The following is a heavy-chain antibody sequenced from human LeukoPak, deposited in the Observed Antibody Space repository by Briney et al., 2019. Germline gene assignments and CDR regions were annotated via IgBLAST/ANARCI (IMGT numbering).Heavy chain of an antibody. J-gene: IGHJ4*02. D-gene: IGHD6-19*01. Sequence: PSETLSLTSAVYGGSFSGYYWSWIRQPPGKGLEWIGEINHSGSTNYNPSLKSRVTISVDTSKNQFSLKLSSVTAADTAVYYCAVGRAVAGTNFDYWGQGTLVTVSS. V-gene: IGHV4-34*01. CDR3: AVGRAVAGTNFDY. CDR1: GGSFSGYY. CDR2: INHSGST.